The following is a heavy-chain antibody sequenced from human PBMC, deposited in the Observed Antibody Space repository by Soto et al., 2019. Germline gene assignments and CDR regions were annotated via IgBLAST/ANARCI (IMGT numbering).Heavy chain of an antibody. J-gene: IGHJ4*02. CDR1: GGTFSSYA. V-gene: IGHV1-69*13. Sequence: ASVKVSCKASGGTFSSYAISWVRQAPGQGLEWMGGIIPIFGTANYAQKFQGRVTITADESTSTAYMELSSLRSEDTAVYYCATDLGYCRPITKNQSYCGYGVFCGVRYYWGQGTLVIVSA. D-gene: IGHD2-15*01. CDR2: IIPIFGTA. CDR3: ATDLGYCRPITKNQSYCGYGVFCGVRYY.